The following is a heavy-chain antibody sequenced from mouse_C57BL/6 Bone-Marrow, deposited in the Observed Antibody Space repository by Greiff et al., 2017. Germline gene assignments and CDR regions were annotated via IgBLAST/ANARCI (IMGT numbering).Heavy chain of an antibody. CDR2: IYPGSGST. Sequence: QVQLQQPGAELVKPGASVQMSCKASGYTFTSYWLTWVKQRPGQGLEWIGDIYPGSGSTNYNEKFKSKATLTVDTSSSTAYMQRSSLTSEDSAVYYCARCPWGLLLDYWGQGTARTVSS. J-gene: IGHJ2*01. D-gene: IGHD2-13*01. CDR1: GYTFTSYW. V-gene: IGHV1-55*01. CDR3: ARCPWGLLLDY.